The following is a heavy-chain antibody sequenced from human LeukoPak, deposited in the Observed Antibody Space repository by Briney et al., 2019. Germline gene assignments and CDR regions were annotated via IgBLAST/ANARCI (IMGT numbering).Heavy chain of an antibody. Sequence: SETPSLTCTVSGGSISSYYWSWIRQPPGKGLEWIGYIYYSGSTNYNPSLKSRVTISVDTSKNQFSLKLSSVTAADTAVYYCARLDFWSGYGYYYYYGMDVWGQGTTVTVSS. CDR1: GGSISSYY. CDR2: IYYSGST. CDR3: ARLDFWSGYGYYYYYGMDV. D-gene: IGHD3-3*01. J-gene: IGHJ6*02. V-gene: IGHV4-59*01.